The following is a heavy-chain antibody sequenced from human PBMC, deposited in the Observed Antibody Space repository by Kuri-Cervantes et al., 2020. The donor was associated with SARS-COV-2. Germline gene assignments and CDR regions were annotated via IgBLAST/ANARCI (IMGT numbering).Heavy chain of an antibody. Sequence: GGSLRLSCAASGFTFSDYYMSWIRQAPGKGLEWVSYISSSSSTIYYADSVKGRFTISRDNAKNSLYLQMNSLRDEDTAVYYCARRPIAAAGTGFDYWGQGTRVTGAS. CDR1: GFTFSDYY. CDR2: ISSSSSTI. CDR3: ARRPIAAAGTGFDY. D-gene: IGHD6-13*01. V-gene: IGHV3-11*04. J-gene: IGHJ4*02.